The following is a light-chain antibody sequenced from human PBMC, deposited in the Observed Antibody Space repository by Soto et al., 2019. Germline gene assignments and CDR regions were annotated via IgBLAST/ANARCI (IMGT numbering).Light chain of an antibody. CDR1: QSLTNSF. Sequence: EFVLTHSPGTLSLSPVERATLSCMASQSLTNSFIAWYQQKPGQAPRLLIYDTSSRASGIPDRFSGSGSGTDFTLTISRLETEDFAVFYCQKYGTSEIIFGQGTRRAIK. J-gene: IGKJ5*01. V-gene: IGKV3-20*01. CDR3: QKYGTSEII. CDR2: DTS.